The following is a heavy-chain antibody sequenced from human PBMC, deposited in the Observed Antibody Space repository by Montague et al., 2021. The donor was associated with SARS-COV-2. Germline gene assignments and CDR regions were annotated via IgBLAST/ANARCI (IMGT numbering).Heavy chain of an antibody. CDR3: AGGGYYDNTGYYSDYYYNMDV. CDR1: GGSIDSFY. D-gene: IGHD3-22*01. CDR2: IFHSGRT. J-gene: IGHJ6*02. V-gene: IGHV4-59*01. Sequence: SETLSLTCTVSGGSIDSFYWSWIRRPPGKGLEWIGCIFHSGRTYXNPSLKSRVSISVDTSKNQVSLRLSSLTAADTAVYYCAGGGYYDNTGYYSDYYYNMDVWGQGTTVTVSS.